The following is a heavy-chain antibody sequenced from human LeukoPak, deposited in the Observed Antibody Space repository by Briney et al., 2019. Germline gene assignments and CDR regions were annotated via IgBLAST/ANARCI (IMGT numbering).Heavy chain of an antibody. V-gene: IGHV3-9*01. J-gene: IGHJ6*02. CDR1: GFTFDDYA. D-gene: IGHD3-10*01. CDR2: ISWNSGSI. Sequence: PGGSLRLSCAASGFTFDDYAMHWVRQAPGKGLEWVSGISWNSGSIGYADSVKGRFTISRDNAKNSLYLQMNSLRAEDTALYYCAKDQGLDYGSGSEGMDVWGQGTTVTVSS. CDR3: AKDQGLDYGSGSEGMDV.